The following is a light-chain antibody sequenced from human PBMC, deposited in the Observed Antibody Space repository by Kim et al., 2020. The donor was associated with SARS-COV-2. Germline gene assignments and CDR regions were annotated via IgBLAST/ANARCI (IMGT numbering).Light chain of an antibody. CDR3: SSYTSSTTVV. CDR1: GSDVGGYNY. Sequence: GQSITISCTGTGSDVGGYNYVSWYQQHPGKAPKLMIYDVSNRPSGVSNRLFGSKSGNTASLTISGLQAEDEADFYCSSYTSSTTVVFGGGTQLTVL. CDR2: DVS. V-gene: IGLV2-14*03. J-gene: IGLJ2*01.